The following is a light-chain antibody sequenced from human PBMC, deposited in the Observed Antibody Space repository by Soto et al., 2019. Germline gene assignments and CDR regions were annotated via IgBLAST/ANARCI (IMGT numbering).Light chain of an antibody. CDR3: QQYGSSPPIT. CDR1: QSLGSN. CDR2: GAS. V-gene: IGKV3-20*01. J-gene: IGKJ5*01. Sequence: EIVLTPSPGTLSLSPGERATLSCRASQSLGSNLAWYRQKPGQAPRLLIYGASSRATGIPDRFSGSGSGTDFTLTISRLEPEDFAVYYCQQYGSSPPITFGQGTRLEIK.